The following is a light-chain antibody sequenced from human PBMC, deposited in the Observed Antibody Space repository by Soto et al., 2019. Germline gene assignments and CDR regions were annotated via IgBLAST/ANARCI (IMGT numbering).Light chain of an antibody. J-gene: IGLJ7*01. CDR2: GNN. CDR1: TSNIGSGLH. Sequence: QSVLTQPPSVSGAPGQTVTISCTGSTSNIGSGLHVHWYQQLPGTAPTLLIYGNNNRPSVVPDRFSGPKSDTSASLIITGLKAEDEGYYYCQSYDASLRGVIFGGGTQLTVL. V-gene: IGLV1-40*01. CDR3: QSYDASLRGVI.